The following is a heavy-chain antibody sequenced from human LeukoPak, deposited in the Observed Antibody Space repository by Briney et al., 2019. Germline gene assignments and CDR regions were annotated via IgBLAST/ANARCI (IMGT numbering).Heavy chain of an antibody. CDR3: ARDGGSGYAYDY. J-gene: IGHJ4*02. CDR1: GFTFSTYW. V-gene: IGHV3-7*01. Sequence: GGSLRLSCAASGFTFSTYWMSWVRQAPGKGLEWVANTKQDGSEKHYVDSVRGRFTISRDNAKNSLYLQMNSLRAEDTAVYYCARDGGSGYAYDYWGQGTRVTVSS. D-gene: IGHD5-12*01. CDR2: TKQDGSEK.